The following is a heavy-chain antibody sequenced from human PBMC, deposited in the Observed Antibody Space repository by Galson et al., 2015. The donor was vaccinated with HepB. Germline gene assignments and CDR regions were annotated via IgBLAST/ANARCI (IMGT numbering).Heavy chain of an antibody. CDR1: GFSLSSSGVG. CDR3: AHRQYDGGGDRYAY. Sequence: PALVKPTQTLTLTCTFSGFSLSSSGVGVGWIRQPPGKALEWLALFYWNDDESYSLSLKSRLTITKDASKNQVVLTMTNMDPVDTATYYCAHRQYDGGGDRYAYWGQGTLVTVSS. V-gene: IGHV2-5*01. CDR2: FYWNDDE. D-gene: IGHD2-21*02. J-gene: IGHJ4*02.